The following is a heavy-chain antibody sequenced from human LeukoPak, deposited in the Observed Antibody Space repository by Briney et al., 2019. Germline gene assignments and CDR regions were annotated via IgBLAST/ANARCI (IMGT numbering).Heavy chain of an antibody. D-gene: IGHD1-26*01. CDR2: IYTSGST. J-gene: IGHJ6*03. V-gene: IGHV4-4*07. CDR1: GGSISSYY. CDR3: AREGYSGSHYYYYYYMDV. Sequence: SETLSLTCTVSGGSISSYYWSWIRQPAGKGLEWIGRIYTSGSTNYNPSLKSRVTMSVDTSKNQFSLKLSSVTAADTAVYYCAREGYSGSHYYYYYYMDVWGKGTTVTVSS.